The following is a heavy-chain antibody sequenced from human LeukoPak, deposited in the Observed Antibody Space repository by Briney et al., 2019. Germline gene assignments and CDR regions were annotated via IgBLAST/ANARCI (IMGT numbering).Heavy chain of an antibody. J-gene: IGHJ5*02. V-gene: IGHV1-69*13. CDR1: GGTFSSYV. D-gene: IGHD2-2*01. CDR3: ARALLRYCSSTSCYWFDP. CDR2: IIPIFGTA. Sequence: SVKVSCTASGGTFSSYVISWVRQAPGQGLEWMGGIIPIFGTANYAQKFQGRVTITADESTSTAYMELSSLRSEDTAVYYCARALLRYCSSTSCYWFDPWGQGTLVTVSS.